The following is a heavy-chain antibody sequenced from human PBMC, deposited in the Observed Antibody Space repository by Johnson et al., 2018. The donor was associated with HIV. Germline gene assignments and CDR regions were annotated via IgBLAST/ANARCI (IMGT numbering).Heavy chain of an antibody. V-gene: IGHV3-30*18. CDR1: GFTFSSYA. Sequence: QVQLVESGGGVVQPGRSLRLSCAASGFTFSSYAMHWVRQAPGKGLEWVAVISYDGNNKYYADSVKGRVTISRDNSKNTLYLQMNSRRAEDTALYYCAKLVGATHPLDIWGQGTMVTVSS. J-gene: IGHJ3*02. CDR2: ISYDGNNK. D-gene: IGHD1-26*01. CDR3: AKLVGATHPLDI.